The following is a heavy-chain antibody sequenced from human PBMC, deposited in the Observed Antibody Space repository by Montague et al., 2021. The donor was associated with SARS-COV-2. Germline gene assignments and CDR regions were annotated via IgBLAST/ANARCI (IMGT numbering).Heavy chain of an antibody. CDR2: IYSGGST. V-gene: IGHV3-66*02. CDR1: GFTVSSNY. J-gene: IGHJ6*01. Sequence: SLRLSCAASGFTVSSNYMSWVRQAPGKGLEWVSVIYSGGSTYYADSVKGRFTISIDNSKNTLYLQMNSLHQGPIGLPPGTLLQEHLWG. CDR3: TLLQEHL.